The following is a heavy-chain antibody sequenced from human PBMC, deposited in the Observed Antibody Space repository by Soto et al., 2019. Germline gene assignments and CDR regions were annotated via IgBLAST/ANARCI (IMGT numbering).Heavy chain of an antibody. CDR3: SRVAVEMATIHVFDY. Sequence: QVQLVESGGGVVQPGRSLRLSCAASGFTFSSYAMHWVRQAPGKGLEWVAVISYDGSNKYYADSVKGRFTISRDNSKNTLDLQRNSLRAEDTAVYYCSRVAVEMATIHVFDYWGQGTLVTVSS. J-gene: IGHJ4*02. D-gene: IGHD5-12*01. CDR2: ISYDGSNK. CDR1: GFTFSSYA. V-gene: IGHV3-30-3*01.